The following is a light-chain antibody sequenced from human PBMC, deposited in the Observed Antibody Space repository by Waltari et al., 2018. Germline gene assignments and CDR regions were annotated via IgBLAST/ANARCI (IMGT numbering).Light chain of an antibody. V-gene: IGKV2-28*01. CDR2: VAS. CDR3: MQTRETPQT. J-gene: IGKJ1*01. CDR1: QSLLHSNGYNY. Sequence: DIVMTQPTVSLSVTPGEPASISCRSCQSLLHSNGYNYVDWHVQKPGQSPQLLIYVASKRASGVPDRFSGSGSGTDCTLKISRVEAEDVGVYYCMQTRETPQTFGQGTKVEIK.